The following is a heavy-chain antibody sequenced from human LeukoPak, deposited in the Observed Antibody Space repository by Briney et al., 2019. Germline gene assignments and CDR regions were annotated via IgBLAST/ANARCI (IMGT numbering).Heavy chain of an antibody. CDR2: IYYSGST. CDR1: GGSISSSSYY. D-gene: IGHD3-16*02. Sequence: SETLSLSCTVSGGSISSSSYYWGWIRQPPGKGLEWIGSIYYSGSTYYNPSLKSRVTISVDTSKNQFSLKLSSVTAADTAVYYCARGRAYDYVWGSYRLYYFDYWGQGTLVTVSS. J-gene: IGHJ4*02. CDR3: ARGRAYDYVWGSYRLYYFDY. V-gene: IGHV4-39*01.